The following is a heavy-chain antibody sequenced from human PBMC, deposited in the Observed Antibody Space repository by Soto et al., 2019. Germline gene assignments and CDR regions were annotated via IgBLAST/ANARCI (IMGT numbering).Heavy chain of an antibody. V-gene: IGHV5-51*01. D-gene: IGHD3-16*01. CDR2: IYPDDSDT. Sequence: GESLKISCKHSGFNFPTFWIAWVRQIPGKGLEWMGTIYPDDSDTRYSPSFQGQVTISADKSIQTAYLQWSSLKASDTAIYYCARTFGGHLYSFDFWGQGSLVIVSS. CDR1: GFNFPTFW. CDR3: ARTFGGHLYSFDF. J-gene: IGHJ4*02.